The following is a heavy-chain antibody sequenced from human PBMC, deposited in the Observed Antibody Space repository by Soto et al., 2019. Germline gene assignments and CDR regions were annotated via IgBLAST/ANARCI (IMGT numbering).Heavy chain of an antibody. V-gene: IGHV4-30-4*01. D-gene: IGHD6-13*01. J-gene: IGHJ4*02. CDR1: GGSTSSDNY. CDR2: IYYSGNT. CDR3: DRDGGASSAGLYYFDS. Sequence: SETLSHTCTVSGGSTSSDNYWSWIRQPPGKGLEWIGHIYYSGNTDYNPSLKSRLAISIDTSKNQFSLKLSSVTAADTAVYFCDRDGGASSAGLYYFDSCGQGSMVSVS.